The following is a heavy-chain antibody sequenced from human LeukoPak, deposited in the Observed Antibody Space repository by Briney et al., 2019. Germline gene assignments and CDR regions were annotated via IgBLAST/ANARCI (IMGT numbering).Heavy chain of an antibody. CDR2: IDPSDSYT. J-gene: IGHJ6*04. CDR3: AREGADVVVPAAIALRGMDV. V-gene: IGHV5-10-1*01. CDR1: GYSFTTYW. D-gene: IGHD2-2*01. Sequence: GESLKISCKGSGYSFTTYWISWVRQMPGKGLEWVGRIDPSDSYTNYSPSFQGHVTISADKSISTAYLQWSSLKASDTATYYCAREGADVVVPAAIALRGMDVWGKGTTVTVSS.